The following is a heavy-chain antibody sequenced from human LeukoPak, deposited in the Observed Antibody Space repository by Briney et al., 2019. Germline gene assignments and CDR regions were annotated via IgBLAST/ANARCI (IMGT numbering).Heavy chain of an antibody. D-gene: IGHD5-12*01. Sequence: GGSLRLSCAASGFTFSNYAMSWVRQAPGRGLEWVSAISGSGSSTYYADSVKGRFTISRDNSKNTLYLQMNSLRAEDTAVYYCARAYSGYDYWGQGTLVTVSS. V-gene: IGHV3-23*01. CDR1: GFTFSNYA. CDR3: ARAYSGYDY. CDR2: ISGSGSST. J-gene: IGHJ4*02.